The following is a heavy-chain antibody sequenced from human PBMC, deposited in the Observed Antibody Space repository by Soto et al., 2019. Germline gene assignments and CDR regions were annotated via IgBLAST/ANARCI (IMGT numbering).Heavy chain of an antibody. Sequence: HPGGTLRLSCAASGFTFSSYGMHWVRQAPSKGLEWVAVISYDGSNKYYADSVKGRFTISRDNSKNTLYLQMNSLRAEDTAVYFCAKYGNRKMYSSSFFPSSWGQGTLVTVSS. D-gene: IGHD6-6*01. J-gene: IGHJ5*02. CDR3: AKYGNRKMYSSSFFPSS. CDR2: ISYDGSNK. CDR1: GFTFSSYG. V-gene: IGHV3-30*18.